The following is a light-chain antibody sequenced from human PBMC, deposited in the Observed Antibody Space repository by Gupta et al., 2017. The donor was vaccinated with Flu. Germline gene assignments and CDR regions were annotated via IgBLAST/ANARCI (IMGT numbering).Light chain of an antibody. V-gene: IGKV1-39*01. CDR3: QQSYSNPP. J-gene: IGKJ1*01. CDR1: QSISSY. CDR2: AAS. Sequence: DIQMTQSPSSLSASVGDRVTITCRARQSISSYLNWYQQKPGKAPKLLIYAASSLQSGVPSRFSGSGSGTDFTLTISSLQPEDFATYYCQQSYSNPPFGQGTKVEIK.